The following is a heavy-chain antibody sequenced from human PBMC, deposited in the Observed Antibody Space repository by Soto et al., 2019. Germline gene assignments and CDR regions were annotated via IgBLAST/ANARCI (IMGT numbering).Heavy chain of an antibody. CDR2: IIPIFGTA. D-gene: IGHD6-19*01. J-gene: IGHJ1*01. Sequence: QVQLVQTGAEVKKPGSSVKVSCKASGGTFSSYAISWVRQAPGQGLEWMGGIIPIFGTANYAQKFQGRVTITADESTSTAYMELSSLRSEDTAVYYCARLPVAGTNAGDFQHWGQGTLVTVSS. CDR3: ARLPVAGTNAGDFQH. CDR1: GGTFSSYA. V-gene: IGHV1-69*01.